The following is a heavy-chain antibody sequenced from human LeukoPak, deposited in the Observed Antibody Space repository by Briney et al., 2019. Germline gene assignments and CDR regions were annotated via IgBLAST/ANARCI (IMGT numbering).Heavy chain of an antibody. CDR1: GFTFSSYG. CDR3: AKELRSGNYYFDY. D-gene: IGHD1-26*01. J-gene: IGHJ4*02. CDR2: IRYNASSK. Sequence: GGSLRLSCAASGFTFSSYGMHWVRQAPGKGLGWVAFIRYNASSKDYADSVKGRFTISRDNSQNTLYLQMHSLRAEDTAVYYCAKELRSGNYYFDYWGQGTLVTVSS. V-gene: IGHV3-30*02.